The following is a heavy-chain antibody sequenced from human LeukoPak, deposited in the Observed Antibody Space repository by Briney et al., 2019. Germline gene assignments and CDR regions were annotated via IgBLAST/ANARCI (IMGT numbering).Heavy chain of an antibody. V-gene: IGHV1-18*01. CDR3: ASRLGYCSGGSCYLPLDY. Sequence: ASVKVSCKASGYTFTSYGISWVRQAPGQGLEWMGWISAYNGNTNYAQKFQGRVTITADESTSTAYMELSSLRSEDTAVYYCASRLGYCSGGSCYLPLDYWGQGTLVIVSS. CDR2: ISAYNGNT. D-gene: IGHD2-15*01. J-gene: IGHJ4*02. CDR1: GYTFTSYG.